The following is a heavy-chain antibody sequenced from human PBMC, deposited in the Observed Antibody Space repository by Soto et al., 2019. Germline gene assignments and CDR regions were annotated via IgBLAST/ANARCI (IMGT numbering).Heavy chain of an antibody. CDR1: GDSVSSNSAA. V-gene: IGHV6-1*01. CDR3: ARDHWRREWLSHNDYGMDV. D-gene: IGHD6-19*01. CDR2: TYYRSKWYN. Sequence: SQTLSLTCVISGDSVSSNSAAWNWIRQSPSRGLEWLGRTYYRSKWYNDYAVSVKSRITINPDTSKNQFSLQLNSVTPEDTAVYYCARDHWRREWLSHNDYGMDVWGQGTTVTVS. J-gene: IGHJ6*02.